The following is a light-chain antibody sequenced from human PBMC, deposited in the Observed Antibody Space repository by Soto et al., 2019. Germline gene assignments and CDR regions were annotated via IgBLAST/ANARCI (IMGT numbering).Light chain of an antibody. CDR2: DVS. CDR3: SSFTTSSTYV. V-gene: IGLV2-14*01. J-gene: IGLJ1*01. Sequence: QSALTQPASVSGSPGQSITISCTGTSSDVGNYNYVSWYQQHPGKAPKLMIYDVSNRPSGVSNRSSGSKSGNTASLTISGLQAEDEADYYCSSFTTSSTYVFGTGTKVTVL. CDR1: SSDVGNYNY.